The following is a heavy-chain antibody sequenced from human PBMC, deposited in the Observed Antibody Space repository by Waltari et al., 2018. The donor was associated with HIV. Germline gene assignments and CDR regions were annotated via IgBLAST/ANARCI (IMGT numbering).Heavy chain of an antibody. Sequence: QVVLIESGAEVKQHGGSVKVSCKVAGSSLPQLSMHWVRQAPGKGLEWMGGFDPEGDETIYAQKFQGRLSMTEDTSTDTAYMELRGLRSDDTAVYYCASNDRPVYFFDYWSHGTLVTVSS. D-gene: IGHD3-9*01. J-gene: IGHJ4*01. CDR3: ASNDRPVYFFDY. V-gene: IGHV1-24*01. CDR1: GSSLPQLS. CDR2: FDPEGDET.